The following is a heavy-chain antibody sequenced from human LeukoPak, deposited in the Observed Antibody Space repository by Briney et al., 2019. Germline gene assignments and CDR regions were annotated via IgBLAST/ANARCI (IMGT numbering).Heavy chain of an antibody. CDR2: ISGSGGST. CDR1: GFTFSSYA. CDR3: AKFSSGWPRAYYCYMDV. Sequence: GGSLRLSCAASGFTFSSYAMSWVRQAPGKGLEWVSAISGSGGSTYYADSVKGRFTISRDNSKNTLYLQMNSLRAEDTAVYDCAKFSSGWPRAYYCYMDVWGKGTTVTVSS. D-gene: IGHD6-19*01. V-gene: IGHV3-23*01. J-gene: IGHJ6*03.